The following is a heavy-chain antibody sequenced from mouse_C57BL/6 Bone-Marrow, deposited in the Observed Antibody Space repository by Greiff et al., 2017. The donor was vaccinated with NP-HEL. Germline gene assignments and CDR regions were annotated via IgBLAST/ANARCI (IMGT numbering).Heavy chain of an antibody. V-gene: IGHV1-82*01. Sequence: VQLQQSGPELVKPGASVKISCKASGYAFSSSWMNWVKQRPGKGLEWIGRIYPGDGDTNYNGKFKGKATLTADKSSSTAYMQLSSLTSEDSAVYVCASLYYYGSSFAYWGQGTLVTVSA. CDR1: GYAFSSSW. D-gene: IGHD1-1*01. CDR3: ASLYYYGSSFAY. CDR2: IYPGDGDT. J-gene: IGHJ3*01.